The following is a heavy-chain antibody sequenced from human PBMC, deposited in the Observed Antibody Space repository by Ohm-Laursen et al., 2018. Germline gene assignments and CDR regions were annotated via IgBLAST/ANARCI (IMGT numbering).Heavy chain of an antibody. CDR1: GYTFTSYD. V-gene: IGHV1-8*01. J-gene: IGHJ2*01. CDR2: MNPNSGNT. CDR3: ARMDPQQPHWYFDL. Sequence: GASVKVSCKASGYTFTSYDINWVRQATGQGLEWMGWMNPNSGNTGYAQKFQGRVTMTRNTSINTAYMELSSLRSEDTAVYYCARMDPQQPHWYFDLWGRGTLVTVSS. D-gene: IGHD1/OR15-1a*01.